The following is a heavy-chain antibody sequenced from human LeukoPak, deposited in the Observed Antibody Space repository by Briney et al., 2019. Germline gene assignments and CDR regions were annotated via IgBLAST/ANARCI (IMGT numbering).Heavy chain of an antibody. V-gene: IGHV4-34*01. CDR1: GGSFSGYH. D-gene: IGHD6-13*01. Sequence: SETLSLTCAVYGGSFSGYHWSWIRQPPGKGLEWIGEINHSGSTNYNPSLKSRVTISVDTSKNQFSLKLSSVTAADTAVYYCARGELYSREFDYWGQGTLVTVSS. CDR3: ARGELYSREFDY. J-gene: IGHJ4*02. CDR2: INHSGST.